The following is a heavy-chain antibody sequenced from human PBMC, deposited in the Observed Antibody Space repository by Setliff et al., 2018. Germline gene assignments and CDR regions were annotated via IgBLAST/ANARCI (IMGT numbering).Heavy chain of an antibody. CDR3: ARAGLASAGRKGVFDY. Sequence: ASVKVSCKTSGYSFTSHYMHWVRQAPGQGLEWMGIINPGGLSSSSTQKFQGRVTMTRDTSTSTVYMEVNNLGSEDTALYFCARAGLASAGRKGVFDYWGQGTLVTVSS. CDR1: GYSFTSHY. V-gene: IGHV1-46*01. CDR2: INPGGLSS. D-gene: IGHD3-10*01. J-gene: IGHJ4*02.